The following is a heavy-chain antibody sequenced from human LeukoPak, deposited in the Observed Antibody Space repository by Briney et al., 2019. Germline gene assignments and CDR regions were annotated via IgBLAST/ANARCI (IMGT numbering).Heavy chain of an antibody. J-gene: IGHJ4*02. V-gene: IGHV4-39*01. CDR2: IHYSGST. CDR3: ARQLYQLPFDY. D-gene: IGHD2-2*01. Sequence: PSETLSLTCTVSGASISSSSYFWGWIRQPPGRGLEWIASIHYSGSTYYNPSLKSRVTISVDTSKNQFSLKLSSVTAADTAVYYCARQLYQLPFDYWGQGTLVTVSS. CDR1: GASISSSSYF.